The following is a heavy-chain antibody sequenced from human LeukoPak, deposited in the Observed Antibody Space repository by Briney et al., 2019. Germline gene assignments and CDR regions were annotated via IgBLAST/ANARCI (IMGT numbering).Heavy chain of an antibody. CDR1: GFTFSSYS. V-gene: IGHV3-49*04. D-gene: IGHD4-23*01. CDR3: TTDRGGPKY. Sequence: GGSLRLSCAASGFTFSSYSMNWVRQAPGKGLEWVGFIRSKASGGTTEFAASVKGRFIISRDDSKSIAYLQMNDLETEDTAVYYCTTDRGGPKYWGQGTLVTVSS. J-gene: IGHJ4*02. CDR2: IRSKASGGTT.